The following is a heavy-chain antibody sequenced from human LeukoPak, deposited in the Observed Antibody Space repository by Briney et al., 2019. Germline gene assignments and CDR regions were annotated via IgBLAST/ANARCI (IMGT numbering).Heavy chain of an antibody. V-gene: IGHV1-2*04. D-gene: IGHD6-6*01. CDR1: GYTFTGYY. CDR3: ARPSIAGGGAFDI. Sequence: ASVKVSCKASGYTFTGYYMHWVRQAPGQGLEWMGWINPNSGGTNYAQKFQGWVTMTRDTSISTAYMELSRLRSDDTAVYYCARPSIAGGGAFDIWGQGTMVTVSS. CDR2: INPNSGGT. J-gene: IGHJ3*02.